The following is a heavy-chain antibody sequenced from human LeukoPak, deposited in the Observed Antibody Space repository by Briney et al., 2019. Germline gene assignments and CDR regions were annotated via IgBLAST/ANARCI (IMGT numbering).Heavy chain of an antibody. V-gene: IGHV3-7*01. CDR3: ASEFAAAGDYFDY. Sequence: PGGSLSLSCAASGFTFSSYWMSWVRQAQGKGLEWVANIKQDGSEKYYVDSVRGRFTISRDNAKNSLYLQMNSLRAEDTAVYYCASEFAAAGDYFDYWGQGTLVTVSS. CDR1: GFTFSSYW. CDR2: IKQDGSEK. J-gene: IGHJ4*02. D-gene: IGHD6-13*01.